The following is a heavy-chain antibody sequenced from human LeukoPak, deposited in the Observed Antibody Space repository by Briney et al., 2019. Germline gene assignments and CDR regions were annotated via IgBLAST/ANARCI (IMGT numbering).Heavy chain of an antibody. Sequence: ASVNVSCKASGYTFSGYYMHWVRQAPGQGREWMAWIYPNSGGTKYAQKFKGRVTVTRDTSISTAYMQLSRLKSDDTAVYYCATGRGYSYGFDSWGQGTLVTVSS. CDR3: ATGRGYSYGFDS. CDR2: IYPNSGGT. V-gene: IGHV1-2*02. J-gene: IGHJ4*02. D-gene: IGHD5-18*01. CDR1: GYTFSGYY.